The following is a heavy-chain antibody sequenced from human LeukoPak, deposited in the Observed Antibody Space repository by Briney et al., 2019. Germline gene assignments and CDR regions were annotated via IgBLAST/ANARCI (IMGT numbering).Heavy chain of an antibody. J-gene: IGHJ4*02. Sequence: GGSLRLSCAASGFSVGSNDMSWVRQAPGKGLEFVSLLYRDGTTYFPDTVKGRFTISRDNSKNTLFLQMNSLRAEETAVYYCARGRGGNQLLYFDLWGQGTLVTVSS. V-gene: IGHV3-53*01. CDR2: LYRDGTT. CDR3: ARGRGGNQLLYFDL. CDR1: GFSVGSND. D-gene: IGHD1-14*01.